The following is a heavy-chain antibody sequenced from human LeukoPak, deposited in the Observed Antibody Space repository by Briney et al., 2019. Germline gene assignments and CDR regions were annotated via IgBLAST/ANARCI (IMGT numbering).Heavy chain of an antibody. V-gene: IGHV4-61*01. Sequence: SETLSLTCTVSGGSVTSVSHCWGWIRQPPGKGLEWIGYDYCGGNTNYNPSLKSRVTISVDTSKNQFSLKLSSVTAADTAVYYCARDHYGSLDYWGQGTLVTVSS. CDR3: ARDHYGSLDY. J-gene: IGHJ4*02. CDR2: DYCGGNT. D-gene: IGHD3-10*01. CDR1: GGSVTSVSHC.